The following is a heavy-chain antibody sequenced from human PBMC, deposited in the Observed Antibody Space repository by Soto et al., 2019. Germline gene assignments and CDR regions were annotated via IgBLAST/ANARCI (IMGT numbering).Heavy chain of an antibody. J-gene: IGHJ4*02. CDR3: ARHATYGSNTNCYAFDF. CDR1: GGSISSNAYY. CDR2: IYYSGNT. D-gene: IGHD2-2*01. Sequence: SEALSLTCSVSGGSISSNAYYWGWVRQPPGKGLEWVGSIYYSGNTYYNPSLKSRVTISVDTAKNQFSLKLSSVTAADTAVYYCARHATYGSNTNCYAFDFWGQGALVTVS. V-gene: IGHV4-39*01.